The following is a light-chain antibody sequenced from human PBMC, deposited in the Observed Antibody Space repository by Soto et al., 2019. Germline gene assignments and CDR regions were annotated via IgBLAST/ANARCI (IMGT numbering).Light chain of an antibody. CDR2: AES. CDR1: QDISGW. J-gene: IGKJ3*01. V-gene: IGKV1-12*01. CDR3: QQADSVPFT. Sequence: DIPMTQSPSSVSASVGDRVTITCRASQDISGWLGWYQQKPGEAPKLLIYAESSLQSGVPSIFSGSGSGAAFTLTITSLQTEDSAFYYCQQADSVPFTFGPGTRVTIK.